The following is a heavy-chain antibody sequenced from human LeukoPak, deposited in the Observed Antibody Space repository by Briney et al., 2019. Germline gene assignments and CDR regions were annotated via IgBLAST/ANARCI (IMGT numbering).Heavy chain of an antibody. D-gene: IGHD3-10*01. Sequence: PSETLSLTCAVSGYSISSGYYWGWIRQPPGKGLEWIGSIYHSGSTYYNPSLKSRVTISVDTSKNQFSLKLSSVTAADTAVYYCARVGFGELSVFDYWGQGTLVTVSS. CDR1: GYSISSGYY. V-gene: IGHV4-38-2*01. CDR2: IYHSGST. J-gene: IGHJ4*02. CDR3: ARVGFGELSVFDY.